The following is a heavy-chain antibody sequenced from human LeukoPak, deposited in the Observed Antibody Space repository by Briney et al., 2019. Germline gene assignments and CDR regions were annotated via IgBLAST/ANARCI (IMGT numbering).Heavy chain of an antibody. V-gene: IGHV4-34*01. Sequence: SETLSLTCAVYGGSFSGYYWSWIRQPPGKGLEWIGEINHSGSTNYNPSLKSRVTISVDTSKKQFSLKLSSVTAADTAFYYCARYIVSYPHDAFDIWGQGTMVTVFS. CDR1: GGSFSGYY. CDR3: ARYIVSYPHDAFDI. D-gene: IGHD1-26*01. CDR2: INHSGST. J-gene: IGHJ3*02.